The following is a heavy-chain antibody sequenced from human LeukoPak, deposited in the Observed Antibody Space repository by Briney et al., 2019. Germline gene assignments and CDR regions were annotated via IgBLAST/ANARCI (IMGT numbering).Heavy chain of an antibody. Sequence: ASVKVSCKASGYTFTGYYMHWVRQAPGQGLEWMGWINPNSGGTNYAQKFQGRVTMTRDTSISTAYMELSRLRSDDTAVYCCARVGRPAYYDILTGYSFWFDPWGQGTLVTVSS. CDR1: GYTFTGYY. CDR2: INPNSGGT. CDR3: ARVGRPAYYDILTGYSFWFDP. V-gene: IGHV1-2*02. D-gene: IGHD3-9*01. J-gene: IGHJ5*02.